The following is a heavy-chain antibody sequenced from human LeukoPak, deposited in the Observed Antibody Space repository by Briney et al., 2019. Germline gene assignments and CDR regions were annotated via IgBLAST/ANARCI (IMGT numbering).Heavy chain of an antibody. V-gene: IGHV4-39*07. D-gene: IGHD3-10*01. CDR2: IYYSGST. CDR1: GGSISSSSYY. CDR3: ARGVLLWFGVKRGHFDY. J-gene: IGHJ4*02. Sequence: SETLSLTCTVSGGSISSSSYYWGWIRQPPGKGPEWIGSIYYSGSTYYNPSLKSRVTISVDTSKNQFSLKLSSVTAADTAVYYCARGVLLWFGVKRGHFDYWGQGTLVTVSS.